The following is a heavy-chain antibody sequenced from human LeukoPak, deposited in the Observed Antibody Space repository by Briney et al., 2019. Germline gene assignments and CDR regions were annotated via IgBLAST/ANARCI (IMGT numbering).Heavy chain of an antibody. CDR2: INSDGSST. V-gene: IGHV3-74*01. Sequence: GGSLRLSCAASAFTFSSYWMHWVRQAPGKGLVWVSRINSDGSSTSYADSVKGRFTISRDNAKNTLYLQMNSLRAEDTAVYYCATDSAMVYYFDYWGQGTLVTVSS. D-gene: IGHD5-18*01. CDR1: AFTFSSYW. J-gene: IGHJ4*02. CDR3: ATDSAMVYYFDY.